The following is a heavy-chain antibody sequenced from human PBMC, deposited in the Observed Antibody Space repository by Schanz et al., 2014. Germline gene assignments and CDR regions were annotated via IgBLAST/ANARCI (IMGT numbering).Heavy chain of an antibody. CDR3: ARTGYDPSLTH. J-gene: IGHJ6*02. CDR2: IIPITGIT. Sequence: QVQLVQSGAEVKKPGSSVKVSCKASGDTFRSYTINWVRHAPGQGLEWMGRIIPITGITNYAQKFQGRVTFTADKSTSTAFLEVNSLRSEDTAVYCARTGYDPSLTHWGQGTTVIVSS. CDR1: GDTFRSYT. D-gene: IGHD5-12*01. V-gene: IGHV1-69*02.